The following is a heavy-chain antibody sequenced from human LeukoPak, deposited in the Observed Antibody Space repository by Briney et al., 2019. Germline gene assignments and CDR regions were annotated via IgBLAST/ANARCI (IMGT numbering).Heavy chain of an antibody. J-gene: IGHJ4*02. CDR2: IYYSGST. D-gene: IGHD1-26*01. CDR3: ARDSGTYYMHFDY. Sequence: SETLSLTCTVSGGSISSSSYYWGWIRQPPGKGLEWIGSIYYSGSTYYNPSLKSRVTISVDTSKNQFSLKLSSVTAADTAVYYCARDSGTYYMHFDYWGQGTLVTVSS. V-gene: IGHV4-39*07. CDR1: GGSISSSSYY.